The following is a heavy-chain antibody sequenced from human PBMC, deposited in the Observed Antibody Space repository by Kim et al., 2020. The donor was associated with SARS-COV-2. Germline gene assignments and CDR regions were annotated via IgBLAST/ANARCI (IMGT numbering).Heavy chain of an antibody. D-gene: IGHD3-16*01. Sequence: GGSLRLSCATSGFTFSAYDMNWVRQAPGKGLEWLSFITKSSTTIYYADSVEGRFTISRDNAKNSLFLKMNSLRDEDTALYYCVRERMGGAFDMWGQGTMV. CDR2: ITKSSTTI. J-gene: IGHJ3*02. CDR1: GFTFSAYD. V-gene: IGHV3-48*02. CDR3: VRERMGGAFDM.